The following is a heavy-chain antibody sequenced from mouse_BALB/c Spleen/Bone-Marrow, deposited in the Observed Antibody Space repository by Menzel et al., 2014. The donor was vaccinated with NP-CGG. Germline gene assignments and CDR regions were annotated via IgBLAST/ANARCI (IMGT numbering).Heavy chain of an antibody. J-gene: IGHJ1*01. Sequence: QVQLQQSGAELVRPGSSVKISCKASGYAFSSYWMNWVKQRPGQGLEWIGQIYPGDGDTNYNGKFKGKATLTADKSSSTAYMQLSSLTAEDSAVYFCARRVYGNYWYFDVWGPGTTVTVSS. CDR3: ARRVYGNYWYFDV. CDR1: GYAFSSYW. V-gene: IGHV1-80*01. D-gene: IGHD2-1*01. CDR2: IYPGDGDT.